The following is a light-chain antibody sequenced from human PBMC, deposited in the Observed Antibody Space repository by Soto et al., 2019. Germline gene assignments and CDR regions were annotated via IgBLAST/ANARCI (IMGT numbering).Light chain of an antibody. J-gene: IGLJ2*01. CDR2: EVS. CDR1: SSDVGTYNL. CDR3: CSYAGSSTLV. Sequence: QSVLTQPASVSGSPGQSITISCTGTSSDVGTYNLVSWYQQHPGTAPRLMIYEVSKRPSGVSNRFSGSKSGNTASLTISGLQAEDEADYYCCSYAGSSTLVFGGGTELTVL. V-gene: IGLV2-23*02.